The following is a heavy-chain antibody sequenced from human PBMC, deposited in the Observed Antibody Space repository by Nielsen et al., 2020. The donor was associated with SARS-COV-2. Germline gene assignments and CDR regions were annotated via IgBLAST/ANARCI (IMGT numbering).Heavy chain of an antibody. V-gene: IGHV3-11*05. D-gene: IGHD6-13*01. CDR3: ARGGGIAAAGTPGRYYYGMDV. CDR2: ISSSSSYT. J-gene: IGHJ6*02. Sequence: RQAPGQGLEWVSYISSSSSYTNYADSVKGRFTISRDNAKNSLYLQMNSLRAEDTAVYYCARGGGIAAAGTPGRYYYGMDVWGQGTTVTVSS.